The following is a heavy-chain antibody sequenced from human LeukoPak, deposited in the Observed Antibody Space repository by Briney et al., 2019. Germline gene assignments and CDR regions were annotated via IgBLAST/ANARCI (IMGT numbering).Heavy chain of an antibody. CDR2: TYYRSKWYN. CDR3: ARVRSEWLLYDAFDI. Sequence: SLTVSLNCAISGDSVYSNNAVWNCIRQSPSRGLEWQGRTYYRSKWYNVYAVSVKSRITTNPDTSKNQFSLQLNSVTPEDTAVYYCARVRSEWLLYDAFDIWGQGKMVTVSS. CDR1: GDSVYSNNAV. V-gene: IGHV6-1*01. D-gene: IGHD3-3*01. J-gene: IGHJ3*02.